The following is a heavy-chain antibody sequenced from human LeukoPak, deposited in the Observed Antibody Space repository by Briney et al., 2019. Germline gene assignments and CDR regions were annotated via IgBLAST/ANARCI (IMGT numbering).Heavy chain of an antibody. CDR2: IYSGGST. J-gene: IGHJ3*02. CDR3: ARGGVHSGGSFDI. V-gene: IGHV3-53*01. CDR1: GFTVSSNY. Sequence: GGSLRLSCAASGFTVSSNYMSWVRQAPGKGLEWVSVIYSGGSTYYADSVKGRFTISRDNSKNTLYLQMNSLRAKDTAVYYCARGGVHSGGSFDIWGQGTMVTVSS. D-gene: IGHD4-23*01.